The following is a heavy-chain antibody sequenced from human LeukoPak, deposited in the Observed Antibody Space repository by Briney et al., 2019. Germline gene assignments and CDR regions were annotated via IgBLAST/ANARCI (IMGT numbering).Heavy chain of an antibody. CDR2: ISSSGSTI. D-gene: IGHD2-21*02. Sequence: GGSLRLSCAASGFTFSSYEMNWVRPAPGKGLEWVSYISSSGSTIYYADSVKGRFTISRDNAKNSLYLQMNSLRAEDTAVYYCARKRGDYIFDYFDYWGQGTLVTVSS. CDR1: GFTFSSYE. V-gene: IGHV3-48*03. J-gene: IGHJ4*02. CDR3: ARKRGDYIFDYFDY.